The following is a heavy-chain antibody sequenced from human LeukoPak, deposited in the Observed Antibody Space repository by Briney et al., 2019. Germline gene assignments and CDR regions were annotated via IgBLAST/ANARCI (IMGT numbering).Heavy chain of an antibody. D-gene: IGHD1-26*01. V-gene: IGHV3-48*01. CDR2: ISSNSATT. Sequence: LSGGSLRLSCAASGLSFSTNSMNWVRQVPGKGLEWISYISSNSATTYYADSVKGRFTISRDNAKNSLYLHMNSLRADDTAVYYCARDTRSLIDYWGQGTLVTVSS. CDR3: ARDTRSLIDY. J-gene: IGHJ4*02. CDR1: GLSFSTNS.